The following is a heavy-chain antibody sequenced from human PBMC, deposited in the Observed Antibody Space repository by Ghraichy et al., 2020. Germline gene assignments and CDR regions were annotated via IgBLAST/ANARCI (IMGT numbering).Heavy chain of an antibody. D-gene: IGHD3-9*01. CDR1: GFTFSSYA. J-gene: IGHJ6*02. Sequence: GESLNISCAASGFTFSSYAMSWVRQAPGKGLEWVSAISGSGGSTYYADSVKGRFTISRDNSKNTLYLQMNSLRAEDTAVYYCAKDILTGYYSYYYYGMDVWGQGTTVTVSS. V-gene: IGHV3-23*01. CDR2: ISGSGGST. CDR3: AKDILTGYYSYYYYGMDV.